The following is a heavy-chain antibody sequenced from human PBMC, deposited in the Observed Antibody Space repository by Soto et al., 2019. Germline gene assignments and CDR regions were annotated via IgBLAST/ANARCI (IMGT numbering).Heavy chain of an antibody. CDR3: ARELGGYDYLFYYYSMDV. Sequence: QVQLVQSGAEMKKPGSSVKVSCQASGDIFDSLTINWVRQAPGQGLEWMGRIVPVLGMANYAQKFQGRVTIIADKSTRTVYMELSSLTSEDTAVYYWARELGGYDYLFYYYSMDVWGEGTTVTFSS. J-gene: IGHJ6*03. V-gene: IGHV1-69*08. D-gene: IGHD5-12*01. CDR1: GDIFDSLT. CDR2: IVPVLGMA.